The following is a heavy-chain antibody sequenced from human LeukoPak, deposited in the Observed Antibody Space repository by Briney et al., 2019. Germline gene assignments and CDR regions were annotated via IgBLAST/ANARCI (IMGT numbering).Heavy chain of an antibody. Sequence: GGSLRLSCAASGFTFSGYAMHWVRQAPGKGLEWVAVVSYDGDNKYYADSVKGRFTISRDNSKNTLYLQMNSLRAEDTAVYYCAKEERYYGSGGRYGMDVWGKGTTVTVSP. J-gene: IGHJ6*04. V-gene: IGHV3-30*04. CDR2: VSYDGDNK. D-gene: IGHD3-10*01. CDR3: AKEERYYGSGGRYGMDV. CDR1: GFTFSGYA.